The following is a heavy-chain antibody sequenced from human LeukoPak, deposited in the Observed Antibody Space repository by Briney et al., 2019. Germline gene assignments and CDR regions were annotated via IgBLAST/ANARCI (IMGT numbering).Heavy chain of an antibody. CDR1: GFTFSNYA. J-gene: IGHJ4*02. Sequence: GGSLRLSCAASGFTFSNYAMSWVRQAPGKGLEWVSAISGTGGSTYYADSVKGRFTISRDNSKNTLYLQMNSLRAEDTAVYYCARDVPYYDFWSGYYGYWGQGTLVTVSS. D-gene: IGHD3-3*01. CDR3: ARDVPYYDFWSGYYGY. CDR2: ISGTGGST. V-gene: IGHV3-23*01.